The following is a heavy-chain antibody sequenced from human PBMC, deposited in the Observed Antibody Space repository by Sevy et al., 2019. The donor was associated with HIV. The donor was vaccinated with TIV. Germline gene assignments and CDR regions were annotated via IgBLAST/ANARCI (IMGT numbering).Heavy chain of an antibody. CDR3: ARRGSGGSCYWGCLGAFDI. D-gene: IGHD2-15*01. CDR1: GGSISSSNW. CDR2: FYRSGST. V-gene: IGHV4-4*02. J-gene: IGHJ3*02. Sequence: SETLSLTCAVSGGSISSSNWWSWVRQPPGKGLEWIGEFYRSGSTNYNPSLKSRVTISVDKSKNQFSLKLSSVTAADTAVYYCARRGSGGSCYWGCLGAFDIWGQGTMVTVSS.